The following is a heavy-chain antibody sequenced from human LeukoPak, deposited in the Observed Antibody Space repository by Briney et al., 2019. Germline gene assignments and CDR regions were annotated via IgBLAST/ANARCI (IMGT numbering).Heavy chain of an antibody. CDR2: ISGSGGST. Sequence: GGSLRLSCAASGFSFSSQWMSWVRQAPGKGLEWVSAISGSGGSTYYADSVKGRFTISRDNSKNTLYLQMNSLRAEDTAVYYCAKDTGYCSGGSCYPEGAFDIWGQGTMVTVSS. V-gene: IGHV3-23*01. J-gene: IGHJ3*02. CDR1: GFSFSSQW. CDR3: AKDTGYCSGGSCYPEGAFDI. D-gene: IGHD2-15*01.